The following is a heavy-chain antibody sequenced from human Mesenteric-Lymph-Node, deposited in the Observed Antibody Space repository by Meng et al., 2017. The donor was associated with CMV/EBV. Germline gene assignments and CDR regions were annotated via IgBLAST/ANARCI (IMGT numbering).Heavy chain of an antibody. V-gene: IGHV3-21*01. J-gene: IGHJ6*02. D-gene: IGHD6-6*01. Sequence: GESLKISCAASGFTFSSYSMNWVRQAPGKGLEWVSSISSSSSYIYYADSVKGRFTISRDNAKNPLYLQMNSLRAEDTAVYYCARVTPRWRQLHQPSYGMDVWGQGTTVTVSS. CDR2: ISSSSSYI. CDR1: GFTFSSYS. CDR3: ARVTPRWRQLHQPSYGMDV.